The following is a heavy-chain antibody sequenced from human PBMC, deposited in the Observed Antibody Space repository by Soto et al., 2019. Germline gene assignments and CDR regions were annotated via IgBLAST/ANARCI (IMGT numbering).Heavy chain of an antibody. CDR3: ARDRGPSSGYYPYWFDP. D-gene: IGHD3-22*01. CDR2: IIPIFGTA. Sequence: SVKVSCKASGGTFSSYAITWVRQAHGQGLEWMGGIIPIFGTANYAQKFQGRVTITADESTSTAYMELSSLRSEDTAVYYCARDRGPSSGYYPYWFDPWGQGTLVTVSS. V-gene: IGHV1-69*13. CDR1: GGTFSSYA. J-gene: IGHJ5*02.